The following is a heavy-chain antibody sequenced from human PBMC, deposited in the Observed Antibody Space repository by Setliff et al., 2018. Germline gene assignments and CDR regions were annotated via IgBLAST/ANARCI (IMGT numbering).Heavy chain of an antibody. CDR3: ASAGHSGSWFPFDAFHI. D-gene: IGHD6-13*01. CDR2: ISRSSTYI. CDR1: GFTFSTHS. V-gene: IGHV3-21*01. Sequence: GGSLRLSCAASGFTFSTHSMNWVRQAPGKGLEWVSTISRSSTYIYYADSMKGRFTISRDNAKNSLYLQMNSLRAEDTAVYYCASAGHSGSWFPFDAFHIWGQGTMVTVSS. J-gene: IGHJ3*02.